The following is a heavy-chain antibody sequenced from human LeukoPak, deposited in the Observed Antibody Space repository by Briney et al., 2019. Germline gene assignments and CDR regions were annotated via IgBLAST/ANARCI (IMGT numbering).Heavy chain of an antibody. Sequence: SVKVSCKASGGTFSSYAISWVRQAPGQGLEWMGGIIPIFGTANYAQKFQGRVTITADESSSTAYMDLSSLRSEDTAVYYCAREIGGILVFDYWGQGTLVTVSS. CDR3: AREIGGILVFDY. CDR1: GGTFSSYA. D-gene: IGHD5-18*01. J-gene: IGHJ4*02. CDR2: IIPIFGTA. V-gene: IGHV1-69*13.